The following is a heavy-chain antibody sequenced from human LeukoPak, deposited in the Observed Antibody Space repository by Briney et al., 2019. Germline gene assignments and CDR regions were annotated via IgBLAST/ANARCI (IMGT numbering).Heavy chain of an antibody. J-gene: IGHJ5*02. V-gene: IGHV1-69*13. CDR1: GGTFSSYA. CDR3: ARGQQPLWFDP. Sequence: SVKVSCKASGGTFSSYAISWVQQAPGQGLEWMGGINSIFDTANYAQKFQGRVTITADESTSTAYMELSSLRSEDTAVYYCARGQQPLWFDPWGQGTLVTVSS. CDR2: INSIFDTA. D-gene: IGHD6-13*01.